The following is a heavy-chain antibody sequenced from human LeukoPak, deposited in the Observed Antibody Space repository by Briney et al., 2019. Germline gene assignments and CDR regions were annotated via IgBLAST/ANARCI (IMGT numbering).Heavy chain of an antibody. CDR2: IKQDGSEK. V-gene: IGHV3-7*01. CDR3: ARVLDGN. J-gene: IGHJ4*02. D-gene: IGHD5-24*01. Sequence: GGSLRLACAASGFTFSSYWMTWVRQAPGKGLQWVANIKQDGSEKYYVDSVKGRFTISRDNAKNSLYLQMDSLRTEDTAVYYCARVLDGNWGQGTLVTVSS. CDR1: GFTFSSYW.